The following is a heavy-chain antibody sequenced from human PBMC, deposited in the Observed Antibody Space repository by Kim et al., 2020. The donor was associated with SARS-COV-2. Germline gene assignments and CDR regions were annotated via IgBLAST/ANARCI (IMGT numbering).Heavy chain of an antibody. CDR2: GSA. J-gene: IGHJ4*02. Sequence: GSAYYNPSLKSRVTISVDTSKNQFALKLSSVTAADTAVYYCARDKGRIDYWGQGTLVTVSS. V-gene: IGHV4-31*02. CDR3: ARDKGRIDY.